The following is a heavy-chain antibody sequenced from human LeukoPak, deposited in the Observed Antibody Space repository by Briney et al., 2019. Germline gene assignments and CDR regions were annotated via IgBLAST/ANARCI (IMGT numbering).Heavy chain of an antibody. Sequence: PGGSLRLSCAASEFTFSSYSMNWVRQAPGKGLEWVSSIRSSSSYIYYADSVKGRFTISRDNAKNSLYLQMNSLRAEDTAVYYCARVSCSGGSCSYYFDYWGQGTLVTVSS. J-gene: IGHJ4*02. V-gene: IGHV3-21*01. D-gene: IGHD2-15*01. CDR2: IRSSSSYI. CDR1: EFTFSSYS. CDR3: ARVSCSGGSCSYYFDY.